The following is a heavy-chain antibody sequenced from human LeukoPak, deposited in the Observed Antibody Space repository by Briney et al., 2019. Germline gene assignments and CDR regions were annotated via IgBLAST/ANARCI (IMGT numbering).Heavy chain of an antibody. Sequence: ASVKVSCKVSRGTFSDYALSWVRQAPGQGLEWIGGSIPMFGTSNYAQKFQGRVTLTTDESTGTAYMELNSLTSADTAVYYCARGSLPTSMRWFDPWGQGTLVTVSS. CDR3: ARGSLPTSMRWFDP. J-gene: IGHJ5*02. D-gene: IGHD2/OR15-2a*01. CDR2: SIPMFGTS. CDR1: RGTFSDYA. V-gene: IGHV1-69*05.